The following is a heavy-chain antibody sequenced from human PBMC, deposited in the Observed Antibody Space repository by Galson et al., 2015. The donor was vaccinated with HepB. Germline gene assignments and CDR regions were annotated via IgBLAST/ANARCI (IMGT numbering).Heavy chain of an antibody. Sequence: SLRLSCATSGFTFSDYYMAWVRQAPGKGLEWVSYISSSGHYTNTEDALKGRFFISRDNAKNSLYLQMNSLRAEDTAVYYCASDCHRGGSTCYSSGDYWGQGTLVTVSS. D-gene: IGHD2-15*01. CDR3: ASDCHRGGSTCYSSGDY. V-gene: IGHV3-11*06. CDR2: ISSSGHYT. J-gene: IGHJ4*02. CDR1: GFTFSDYY.